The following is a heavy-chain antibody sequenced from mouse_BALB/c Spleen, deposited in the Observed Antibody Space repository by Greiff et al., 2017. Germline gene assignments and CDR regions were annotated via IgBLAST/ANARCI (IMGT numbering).Heavy chain of an antibody. D-gene: IGHD1-1*01. Sequence: QVQLQQSGPGLVAPSQSLSITCTVSGFSLTGYGVNWARQPPGKGLEWLGMIWGDGSTDYNSALKFRLSISKDNSKSQVFLKMNSLQTDDTARYYCARDPYYSSREPSYAMDYWGQGTSVTVAS. V-gene: IGHV2-6-7*01. CDR3: ARDPYYSSREPSYAMDY. CDR1: GFSLTGYG. CDR2: IWGDGST. J-gene: IGHJ4*01.